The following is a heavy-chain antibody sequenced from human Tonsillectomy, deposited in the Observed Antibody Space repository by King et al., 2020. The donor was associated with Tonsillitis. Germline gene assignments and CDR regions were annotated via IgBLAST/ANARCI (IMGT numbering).Heavy chain of an antibody. V-gene: IGHV3-33*08. CDR3: AREGVYGDYRFRNAFDI. CDR2: IWYDGSNK. J-gene: IGHJ3*02. CDR1: GFTFSSYG. D-gene: IGHD4-17*01. Sequence: VQLVESGGGVVQPGRSLRLSCAASGFTFSSYGMHWVRQAPGKGLEWVAVIWYDGSNKYYADSVKGRFTISRDNSKNTLYLQMSSLRAEDTAVYYCAREGVYGDYRFRNAFDIWGQGTMLTVSS.